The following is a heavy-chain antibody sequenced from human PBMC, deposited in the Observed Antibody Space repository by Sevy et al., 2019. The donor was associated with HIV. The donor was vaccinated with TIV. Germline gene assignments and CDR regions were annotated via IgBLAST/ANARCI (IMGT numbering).Heavy chain of an antibody. CDR2: IKEDGREK. V-gene: IGHV3-7*01. CDR1: GFTFSRNW. Sequence: WGSLRLSCAASGFTFSRNWMTWVRQAPGKGLEWVANIKEDGREKYYVEAVKGRFTISRDNAKNSLYLQMDSLRADDTAMYFCASTPGTIAAADYFFDYWGQGTLVTVSS. J-gene: IGHJ4*02. CDR3: ASTPGTIAAADYFFDY. D-gene: IGHD6-13*01.